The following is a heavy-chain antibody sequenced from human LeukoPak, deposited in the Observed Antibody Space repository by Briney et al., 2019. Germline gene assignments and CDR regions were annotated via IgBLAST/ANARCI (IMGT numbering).Heavy chain of an antibody. J-gene: IGHJ4*02. CDR3: ASYPRYSSSPPFDY. Sequence: ASVKVSXKASGYTFTGYYMHWVRQAPGQGLEWIGWINPNTGDTNYAQKFQGRVTMTRDTTISTAYMELSRLKSDDTAVYYCASYPRYSSSPPFDYWGQGTLVSVSS. CDR1: GYTFTGYY. V-gene: IGHV1-2*02. D-gene: IGHD6-6*01. CDR2: INPNTGDT.